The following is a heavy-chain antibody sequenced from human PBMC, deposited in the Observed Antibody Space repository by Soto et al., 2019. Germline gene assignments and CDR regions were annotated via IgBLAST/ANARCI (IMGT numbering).Heavy chain of an antibody. Sequence: SETLSLTCAVYGGSFSGYYWSWIRQPPGKGLEWIGEINHSGSTNYNPSLKSRVTISVDTSKNQFSLKLSSVTAADTAVYYCAREGSSDAAGFDYWGQGTLVTVSS. J-gene: IGHJ4*02. D-gene: IGHD2-15*01. CDR2: INHSGST. V-gene: IGHV4-34*01. CDR1: GGSFSGYY. CDR3: AREGSSDAAGFDY.